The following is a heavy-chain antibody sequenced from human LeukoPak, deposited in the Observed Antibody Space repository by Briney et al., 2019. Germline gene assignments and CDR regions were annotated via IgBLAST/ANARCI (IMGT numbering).Heavy chain of an antibody. Sequence: SETLSLTCTVSGGSISSYYWSWIRQPPGKGLEWIGYIYYSGSTNYNPSLKSRVAISVDTSKNQFSLKLSSVTAADTAVYYCARDNFWSGIDYWGQGTLVTVS. CDR2: IYYSGST. V-gene: IGHV4-59*01. CDR1: GGSISSYY. J-gene: IGHJ4*02. D-gene: IGHD3-3*01. CDR3: ARDNFWSGIDY.